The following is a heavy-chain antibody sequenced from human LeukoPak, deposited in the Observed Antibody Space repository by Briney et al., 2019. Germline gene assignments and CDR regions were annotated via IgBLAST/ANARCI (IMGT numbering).Heavy chain of an antibody. CDR1: GYTFTSYD. CDR2: MNPNSGNT. Sequence: ASVKVSCKASGYTFTSYDINWVRQATGQGLEWMGWMNPNSGNTGYAQKFQGRVTITRNTSISTAYMELSSLRSEDTAVYYCARGFLIAAHSVSYYYYYMDVWGKGTMVTVSS. D-gene: IGHD6-6*01. CDR3: ARGFLIAAHSVSYYYYYMDV. V-gene: IGHV1-8*03. J-gene: IGHJ6*03.